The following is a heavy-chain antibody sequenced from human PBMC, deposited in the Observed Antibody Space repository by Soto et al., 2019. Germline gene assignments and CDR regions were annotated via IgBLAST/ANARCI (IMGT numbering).Heavy chain of an antibody. J-gene: IGHJ4*02. CDR2: ISSSSSYT. D-gene: IGHD3-22*01. Sequence: GGSLRLSCAASGFTFSDYYMSWIRQAPGKGLEWVSYISSSSSYTNYADSVKGRFTISRDNAKNSLYLQMNSLRTEDTAVYYCARFYSRLIVVVPYGYWGQGTLVTVSS. V-gene: IGHV3-11*03. CDR1: GFTFSDYY. CDR3: ARFYSRLIVVVPYGY.